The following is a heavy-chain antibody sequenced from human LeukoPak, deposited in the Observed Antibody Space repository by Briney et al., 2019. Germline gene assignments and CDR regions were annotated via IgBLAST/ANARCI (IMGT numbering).Heavy chain of an antibody. J-gene: IGHJ4*02. V-gene: IGHV3-23*01. Sequence: PGGSLRLSCAASGIIFSSDAMSCVRQVPGKGLEWVSLITKSGDTSYYADSVKGRFTISRDNAKNSLSLQMSSLRAEDTAMYYCARKVGKYSGWYNYWGQGTLVTVSS. CDR3: ARKVGKYSGWYNY. CDR2: ITKSGDTS. CDR1: GIIFSSDA. D-gene: IGHD6-19*01.